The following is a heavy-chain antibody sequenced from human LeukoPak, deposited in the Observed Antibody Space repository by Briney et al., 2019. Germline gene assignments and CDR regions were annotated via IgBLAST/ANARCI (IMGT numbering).Heavy chain of an antibody. V-gene: IGHV6-1*01. CDR2: TYYRSKWSN. CDR3: ARAPIGGWYFDL. CDR1: GDSVSSNSAA. Sequence: SQTLSLTCAISGDSVSSNSAAWNWIRQSPSRGLERLGRTYYRSKWSNDYAVSVKSRITINPDTSQNQFSLQLNSLTPEDTAVYYCARAPIGGWYFDLWGRGTPVTVSS. D-gene: IGHD2-15*01. J-gene: IGHJ2*01.